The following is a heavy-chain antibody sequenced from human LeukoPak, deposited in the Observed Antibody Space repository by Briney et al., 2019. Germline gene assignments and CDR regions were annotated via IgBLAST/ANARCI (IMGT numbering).Heavy chain of an antibody. D-gene: IGHD4-17*01. Sequence: GGSLRLSCAASGFTFSSYWMHWVRQAPGKGLVWVSRINSDGSSTTYADSVKGRFTISRDNAKNSLYLQMNSLRAEDTALYYCAKGANPNYGDYIRGWFGPWGQGTLVTVSS. CDR3: AKGANPNYGDYIRGWFGP. V-gene: IGHV3-74*01. J-gene: IGHJ5*02. CDR1: GFTFSSYW. CDR2: INSDGSST.